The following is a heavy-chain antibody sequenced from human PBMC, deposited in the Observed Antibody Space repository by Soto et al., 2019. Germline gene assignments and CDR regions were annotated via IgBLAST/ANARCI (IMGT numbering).Heavy chain of an antibody. V-gene: IGHV4-39*01. CDR3: ARLLVVVAADYFDY. CDR1: GGSISSSSYY. Sequence: QLQLQESGPGLVKPSETLSLTCTVSGGSISSSSYYWGWIRQPPGKGLEWIGSIYYSGSTYYNPSLKSRVTISVDTSKNQFSLKLSSVTAADTAVYYCARLLVVVAADYFDYWGQGTLVTVSS. CDR2: IYYSGST. D-gene: IGHD2-15*01. J-gene: IGHJ4*02.